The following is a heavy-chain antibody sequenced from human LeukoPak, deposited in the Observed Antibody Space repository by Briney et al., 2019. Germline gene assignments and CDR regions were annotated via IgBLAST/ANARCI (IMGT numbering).Heavy chain of an antibody. J-gene: IGHJ4*02. CDR3: ARVPYYYDSSGYYPGPFDY. CDR1: GFTFSSYG. CDR2: IWYDGSNK. D-gene: IGHD3-22*01. Sequence: PGRSLRLSCAASGFTFSSYGMHWVRQAPGKGLEWVAVIWYDGSNKYYADSVKGRFTISRDNSKNTLYLQMNSLRAEDTAVYYCARVPYYYDSSGYYPGPFDYWGQGTLVTVSS. V-gene: IGHV3-33*01.